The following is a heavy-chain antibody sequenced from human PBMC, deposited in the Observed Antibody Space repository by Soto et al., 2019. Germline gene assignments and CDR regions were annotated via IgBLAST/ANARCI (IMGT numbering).Heavy chain of an antibody. V-gene: IGHV3-30-3*01. CDR1: GFTFSSYA. Sequence: XGSLRLSFSASGFTFSSYAMHWVRQAPGKGLEWVAVISYDGSNKYYADSVKGRFTISRDNSKNTLYLQMNSLRAEDTAVYYCARGLAGGIYYYYGMDVWGQGTTVTVT. J-gene: IGHJ6*02. CDR3: ARGLAGGIYYYYGMDV. D-gene: IGHD3-16*01. CDR2: ISYDGSNK.